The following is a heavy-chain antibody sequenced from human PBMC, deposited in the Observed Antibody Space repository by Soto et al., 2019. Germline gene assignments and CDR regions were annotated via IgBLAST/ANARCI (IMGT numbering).Heavy chain of an antibody. CDR2: INPNSGGT. V-gene: IGHV1-2*04. J-gene: IGHJ6*02. CDR1: GYTFTGYY. Sequence: ASVKVSCKAFGYTFTGYYMHWVRQAPGQGLEWMGWINPNSGGTNYAQKFQGWVTMTRDTSISTAYMELSRLRSDDTAVYYCARGGVVPAAILGAPYGMDVWGQGTTVTVSS. CDR3: ARGGVVPAAILGAPYGMDV. D-gene: IGHD2-2*01.